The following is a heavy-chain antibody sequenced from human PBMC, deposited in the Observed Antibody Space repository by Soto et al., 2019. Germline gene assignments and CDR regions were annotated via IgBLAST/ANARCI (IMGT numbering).Heavy chain of an antibody. J-gene: IGHJ5*02. D-gene: IGHD4-4*01. CDR3: ARLQTTVTTYNWFDP. Sequence: PSETLSLTCTVSGGSISSYYWSWIRQPPGKGLEWIGYIYYSGSTNYNPSLKSRVTISVDTSKNQFSLKLSSVTAADTAVYYCARLQTTVTTYNWFDPWGQGTLVTVSS. V-gene: IGHV4-59*08. CDR2: IYYSGST. CDR1: GGSISSYY.